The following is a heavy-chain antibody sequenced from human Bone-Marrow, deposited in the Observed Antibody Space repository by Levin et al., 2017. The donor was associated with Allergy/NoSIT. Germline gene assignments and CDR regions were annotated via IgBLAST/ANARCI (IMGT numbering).Heavy chain of an antibody. CDR1: GDSMNTTDW. Sequence: SETLSLTCAVSGDSMNTTDWWSWVRQPPGKGLEWIGEIYHSGTATYNPSFKGRVTMLIDKSKKQFSLRLRSVTAADTAMYYCARVPWYSGYDGYRNYDMDVWGQGTTVTVSS. CDR2: IYHSGTA. CDR3: ARVPWYSGYDGYRNYDMDV. D-gene: IGHD5-12*01. V-gene: IGHV4-4*02. J-gene: IGHJ6*02.